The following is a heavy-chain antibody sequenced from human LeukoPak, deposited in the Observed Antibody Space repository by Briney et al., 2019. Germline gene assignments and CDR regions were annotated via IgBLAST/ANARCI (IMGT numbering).Heavy chain of an antibody. Sequence: PSEALSLTCTVSGGSISTSNYYWGWIRQPPGKGLEWIGNIFYSGSTYYSPSLRSRVTISLDTSRNQFSLKLNSVTAADTAVYYCAKGARSYLRGPPFDYWGQGTLVTVSS. CDR1: GGSISTSNYY. D-gene: IGHD1-26*01. V-gene: IGHV4-39*07. J-gene: IGHJ4*02. CDR2: IFYSGST. CDR3: AKGARSYLRGPPFDY.